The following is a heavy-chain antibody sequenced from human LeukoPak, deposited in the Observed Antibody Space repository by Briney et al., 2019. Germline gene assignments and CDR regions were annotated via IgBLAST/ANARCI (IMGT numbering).Heavy chain of an antibody. D-gene: IGHD6-19*01. CDR2: ISWNSGSI. Sequence: GGSLRLSCAASGFTFDDYAMHWVRQAPGKGLEWVSGISWNSGSIGYADSVKGRFTISRDNAKNSLYLQMNSLRAEDMALYYCAKEGGSSGIFDYWGQGTLVTVSA. V-gene: IGHV3-9*03. J-gene: IGHJ4*02. CDR3: AKEGGSSGIFDY. CDR1: GFTFDDYA.